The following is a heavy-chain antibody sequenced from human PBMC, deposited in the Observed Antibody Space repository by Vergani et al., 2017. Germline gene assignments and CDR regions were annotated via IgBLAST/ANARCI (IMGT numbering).Heavy chain of an antibody. Sequence: QVQLVQSGAEVKKPGASVKVSCKASGYTFTSYAMHWVRQAPGQRLEWMGWINAGNGNTKYSQKFQGRVTITRDTSASTAYMELSSLRSEDTAVYYCARDIRHGQWIQLWYEWGAFDIWGQGTMVTVSS. CDR2: INAGNGNT. D-gene: IGHD5-18*01. CDR1: GYTFTSYA. V-gene: IGHV1-3*01. J-gene: IGHJ3*02. CDR3: ARDIRHGQWIQLWYEWGAFDI.